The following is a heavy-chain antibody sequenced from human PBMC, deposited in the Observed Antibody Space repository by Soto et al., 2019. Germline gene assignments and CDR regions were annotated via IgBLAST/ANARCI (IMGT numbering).Heavy chain of an antibody. CDR2: IKQDGREK. Sequence: EVQLEESGGGLVQPGGSLRLSCAASGYTFSSYRMSWVRQAPGKGLEWVSTIKQDGREKYYVDSVKGRLTISRDNAKNSLYLQMNSLRAEDTAVYYCERERGAILEYYYYYYGMDVWGQGTTVTVSS. D-gene: IGHD2-2*02. CDR1: GYTFSSYR. V-gene: IGHV3-7*01. CDR3: ERERGAILEYYYYYYGMDV. J-gene: IGHJ6*02.